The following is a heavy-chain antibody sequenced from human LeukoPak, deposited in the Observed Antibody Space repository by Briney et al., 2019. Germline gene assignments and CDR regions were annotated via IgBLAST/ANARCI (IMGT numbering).Heavy chain of an antibody. Sequence: GGSLRLSCAASGFTICSHIMNCVRQAPGRGVECSSYISGSNRAIYYADSVKGAFTISRYNAKNSLYLQMNSLRDEDTAVYYCARDLRLRGPTGGYWGQGTLVTVSS. CDR2: ISGSNRAI. CDR3: ARDLRLRGPTGGY. D-gene: IGHD4-17*01. CDR1: GFTICSHI. J-gene: IGHJ4*02. V-gene: IGHV3-48*02.